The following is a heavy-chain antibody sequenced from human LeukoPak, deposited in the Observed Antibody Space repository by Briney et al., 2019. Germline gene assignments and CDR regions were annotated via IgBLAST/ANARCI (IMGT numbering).Heavy chain of an antibody. CDR2: IRSKAYGGTT. D-gene: IGHD1-20*01. V-gene: IGHV3-49*03. Sequence: GGSLRLSCTASGFTFGDYAMSWFRQVPGKGLEWVGFIRSKAYGGTTEYAASVKGRFTISRDDSKSIAYLQMNSLKTEDTAVYYCTREGITGTAGSDGYWGQGTLVTVSS. CDR1: GFTFGDYA. J-gene: IGHJ4*02. CDR3: TREGITGTAGSDGY.